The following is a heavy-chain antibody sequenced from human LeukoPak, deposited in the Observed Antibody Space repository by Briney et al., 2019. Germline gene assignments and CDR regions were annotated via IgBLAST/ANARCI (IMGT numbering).Heavy chain of an antibody. V-gene: IGHV3-48*03. CDR3: AREWRWYYFDY. Sequence: GGSLRLSCAASGFTFSSYEMNWVRQAPGKGLEWVSYISSSGSTIYYADSVKGRFTISRDNAKNSLYLQMNSLRAEDTAVYYCAREWRWYYFDYWGQGTLVTVSS. D-gene: IGHD6-13*01. CDR2: ISSSGSTI. CDR1: GFTFSSYE. J-gene: IGHJ4*02.